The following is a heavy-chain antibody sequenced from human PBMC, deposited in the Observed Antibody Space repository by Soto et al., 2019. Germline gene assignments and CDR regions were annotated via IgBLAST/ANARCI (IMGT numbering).Heavy chain of an antibody. J-gene: IGHJ2*01. CDR3: AAEPNDFWSGYIGADFDL. D-gene: IGHD3-3*01. CDR1: GGSISSGGYY. V-gene: IGHV4-31*03. Sequence: QVQLQESGPGLVKPSQTLSLTCTVSGGSISSGGYYWSWIRQHPGKGLEWIGYIYYSGSTYYNPSLKSRVTISVDTSKNQFSLKLSSVTAADTAVYHCAAEPNDFWSGYIGADFDLWGRGTLVTVSS. CDR2: IYYSGST.